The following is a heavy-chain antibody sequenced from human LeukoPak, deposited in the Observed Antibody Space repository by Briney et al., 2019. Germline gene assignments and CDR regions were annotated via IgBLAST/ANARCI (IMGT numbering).Heavy chain of an antibody. J-gene: IGHJ6*02. CDR2: ISGSGSET. V-gene: IGHV3-48*03. Sequence: GSLRLSCAASGFTFSSYEMKWVRQAPGKGLGWVSSISGSGSETHYADSVKGRFSVSRDNARTSVYLQMNSLRAEDTAVYYCARELAYNYNYYYYGLDVWGQGTTVTVSS. D-gene: IGHD5-24*01. CDR1: GFTFSSYE. CDR3: ARELAYNYNYYYYGLDV.